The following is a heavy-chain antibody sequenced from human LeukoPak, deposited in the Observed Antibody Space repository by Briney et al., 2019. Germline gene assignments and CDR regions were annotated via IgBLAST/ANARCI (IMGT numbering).Heavy chain of an antibody. Sequence: SETLSLTCTVSGGSISSSSYYWGWIRQPPGKGLEWIGSIHYGGSTYYNPSLKSRVTISVDTSKNQFSLKLSSVTAADTAVYYCARGRGSSPDYFDYWGQGTLVTVSS. CDR2: IHYGGST. CDR3: ARGRGSSPDYFDY. D-gene: IGHD6-6*01. J-gene: IGHJ4*02. CDR1: GGSISSSSYY. V-gene: IGHV4-39*07.